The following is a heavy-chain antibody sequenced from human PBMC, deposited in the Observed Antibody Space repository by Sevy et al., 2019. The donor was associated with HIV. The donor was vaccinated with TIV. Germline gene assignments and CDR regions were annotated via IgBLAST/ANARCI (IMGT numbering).Heavy chain of an antibody. CDR1: GFTFSNYN. CDR2: ITSSSDYI. Sequence: GGSLRLSCAASGFTFSNYNMNWVRQAPGKGLEWVSSITSSSDYIYDADSVKGRFTISRDNAKNSLYLQMNSLRAEDTAVYYCARDRRTLNYYASSGYNYYFDYWGPGTLVTVSS. CDR3: ARDRRTLNYYASSGYNYYFDY. J-gene: IGHJ4*02. V-gene: IGHV3-21*01. D-gene: IGHD3-22*01.